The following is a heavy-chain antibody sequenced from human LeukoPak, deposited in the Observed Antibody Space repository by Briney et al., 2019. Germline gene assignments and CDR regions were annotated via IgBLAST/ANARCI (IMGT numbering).Heavy chain of an antibody. V-gene: IGHV3-64*01. CDR2: ISSNGGST. J-gene: IGHJ4*02. CDR1: GFPFSSYA. Sequence: GGSLRLSCAASGFPFSSYAMQWVRQAPGKGPEYVSGISSNGGSTFYANSVRGRFTISRDNSKNMVFLQMGSLRAEDTAVYYCARDGVATNDYWGQGTLVTVSS. D-gene: IGHD2-15*01. CDR3: ARDGVATNDY.